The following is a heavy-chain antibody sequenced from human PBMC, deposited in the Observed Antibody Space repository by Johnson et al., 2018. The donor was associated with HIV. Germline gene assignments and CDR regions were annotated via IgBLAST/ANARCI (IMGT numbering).Heavy chain of an antibody. D-gene: IGHD3-16*01. Sequence: VQLVETGGGLIQPGGSLRLSCAASGFTFSNAWMTWVRQATGKGLEWVGRIKSKTDGGTTDYAAPVKGRFTISRDDSKDTLYLQINSLKTEDTAVYYCTSEGAFYDAFDIWGQGAMVTVSS. J-gene: IGHJ3*02. CDR1: GFTFSNAW. V-gene: IGHV3-15*01. CDR2: IKSKTDGGTT. CDR3: TSEGAFYDAFDI.